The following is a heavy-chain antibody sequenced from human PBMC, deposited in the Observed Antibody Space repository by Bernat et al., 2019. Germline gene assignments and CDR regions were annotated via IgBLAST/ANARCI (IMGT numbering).Heavy chain of an antibody. CDR2: IYHSGST. J-gene: IGHJ6*02. V-gene: IGHV4-4*02. CDR3: ARQNTRPAAEGMDV. CDR1: GGSISSSNW. D-gene: IGHD2-2*01. Sequence: QVQLQESGPGLVKPSGTLSLTCAVSGGSISSSNWWSWVRQPPGKGLEWIGEIYHSGSTNYNPSLKSRVTISVDKTKNQCTLKLRSVTAADTAVYYCARQNTRPAAEGMDVWGQGTTVTVSS.